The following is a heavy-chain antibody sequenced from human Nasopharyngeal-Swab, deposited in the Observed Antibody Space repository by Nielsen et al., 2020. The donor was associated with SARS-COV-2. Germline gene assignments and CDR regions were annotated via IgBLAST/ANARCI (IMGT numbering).Heavy chain of an antibody. Sequence: GGSLRLSCAASGFSFSDYYMSWIRQAPGKGLEWISTISVSRSYTNYADSVKGRFTISRDNAQKSLYLQMHSLRADDTAVYYCARDRYVISSTSWICMDIWGQGTTVTVSS. CDR2: ISVSRSYT. CDR3: ARDRYVISSTSWICMDI. V-gene: IGHV3-11*05. CDR1: GFSFSDYY. D-gene: IGHD2/OR15-2a*01. J-gene: IGHJ6*02.